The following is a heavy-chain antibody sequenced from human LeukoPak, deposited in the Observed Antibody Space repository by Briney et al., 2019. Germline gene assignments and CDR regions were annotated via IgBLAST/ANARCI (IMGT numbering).Heavy chain of an antibody. V-gene: IGHV3-23*01. Sequence: GGSLRLSCAASGFTFSTYVIHWVRQAPGKGLEWVSAISGSGGSTYYADSVKGRFTISRDNSKNTLYLQMNSLRAEDTAVYYCAKGLRSAAGLIIDYWGQGTLVTVSS. CDR1: GFTFSTYV. CDR3: AKGLRSAAGLIIDY. CDR2: ISGSGGST. J-gene: IGHJ4*02. D-gene: IGHD6-13*01.